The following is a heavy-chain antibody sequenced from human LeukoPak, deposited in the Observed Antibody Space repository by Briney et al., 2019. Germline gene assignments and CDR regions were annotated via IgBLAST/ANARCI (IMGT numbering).Heavy chain of an antibody. J-gene: IGHJ4*02. D-gene: IGHD5-24*01. Sequence: KPSGTLSLTCAVSGGSISSSNWWSWVRQPPGKGLEWIGEINHSGNTNYNPSLKSRVTISVDTSKNQFSLKLSSVTAADTAVYYCARVDGDGYNIPDYWGQGTLVTVSS. V-gene: IGHV4-4*02. CDR1: GGSISSSNW. CDR2: INHSGNT. CDR3: ARVDGDGYNIPDY.